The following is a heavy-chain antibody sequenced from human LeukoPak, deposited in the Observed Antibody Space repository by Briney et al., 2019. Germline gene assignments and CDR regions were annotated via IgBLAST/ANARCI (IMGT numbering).Heavy chain of an antibody. V-gene: IGHV3-66*01. CDR3: AKSQWELLAPFLYYFDY. CDR2: IYSGGST. CDR1: GFTVSSNY. Sequence: PGGSLRLSCAASGFTVSSNYMSWVRQAPGKGLEWVSAIYSGGSTYYADSVKGRFTISRDNSKNTLYLQMNSLRAEDTAVYYCAKSQWELLAPFLYYFDYWGQGTLVTVSS. D-gene: IGHD1-26*01. J-gene: IGHJ4*02.